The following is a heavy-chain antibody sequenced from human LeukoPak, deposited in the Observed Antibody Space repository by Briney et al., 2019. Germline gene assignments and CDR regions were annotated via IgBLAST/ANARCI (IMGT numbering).Heavy chain of an antibody. CDR1: GFTFSSYG. Sequence: GRSLRLSCAASGFTFSSYGMHWVRQAPGKGLEWVAVISYDGSNKYYADSVKGRFTISRDNSKNTLYLQMNSLRAEDTAVYYCAKDYGGVGDYWGQATLVTVSS. D-gene: IGHD2-8*02. V-gene: IGHV3-30*18. CDR2: ISYDGSNK. CDR3: AKDYGGVGDY. J-gene: IGHJ4*02.